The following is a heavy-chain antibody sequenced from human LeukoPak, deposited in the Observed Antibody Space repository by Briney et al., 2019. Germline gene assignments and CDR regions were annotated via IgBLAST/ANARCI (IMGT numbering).Heavy chain of an antibody. CDR2: ISSSSSTI. J-gene: IGHJ2*01. Sequence: GGSLRLSCAASGFTFSTYSMNWVRQAPGKGLEWVSYISSSSSTIYYADSVKGRFTISRDNAKTSLYLQRNSLRVEDTAVYYCARGTIAARLYWYFDLWGRGTLVTVSS. CDR3: ARGTIAARLYWYFDL. CDR1: GFTFSTYS. V-gene: IGHV3-48*01. D-gene: IGHD6-6*01.